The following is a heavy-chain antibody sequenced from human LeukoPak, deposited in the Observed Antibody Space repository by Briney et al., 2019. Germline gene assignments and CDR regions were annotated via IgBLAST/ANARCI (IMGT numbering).Heavy chain of an antibody. V-gene: IGHV3-48*04. J-gene: IGHJ4*02. Sequence: PGGSLRLSCAASGFTFSNYGMNWVRQAPGKGLEWVSYISSSGSTIYYADSVKGRFTISRDNAKNSLYLQMNSLRAEDTAVYYCARTYSSSSYFDYWGQGTLVTVSS. CDR1: GFTFSNYG. D-gene: IGHD6-6*01. CDR2: ISSSGSTI. CDR3: ARTYSSSSYFDY.